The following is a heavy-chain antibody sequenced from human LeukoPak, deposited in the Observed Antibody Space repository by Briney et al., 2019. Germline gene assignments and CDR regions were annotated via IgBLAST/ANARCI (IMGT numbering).Heavy chain of an antibody. J-gene: IGHJ4*02. CDR1: GFTFSTYS. D-gene: IGHD6-19*01. V-gene: IGHV3-21*01. CDR3: ARGLYSSAWSPFDY. Sequence: GGSLRLSCAASGFTFSTYSMNWVRQAPGKGLEWVSSISSSSSYIYYADSVKGRFTISRDNAKNSLYLQMNSLRVEDTAVYYCARGLYSSAWSPFDYWGQGTLVTVSS. CDR2: ISSSSSYI.